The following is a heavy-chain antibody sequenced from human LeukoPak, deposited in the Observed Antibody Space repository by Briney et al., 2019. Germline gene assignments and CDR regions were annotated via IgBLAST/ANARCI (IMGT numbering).Heavy chain of an antibody. J-gene: IGHJ4*02. CDR3: ARGITIFGVVPDY. V-gene: IGHV1-3*01. CDR1: GYTFTSYL. D-gene: IGHD3-3*01. Sequence: ASVKVSCKASGYTFTSYLIHWVRQAPGQRLEWMGWINVGNDNTKYSQNFQGRVTITRDTSASTAYMELSSLRSDDTAVYYCARGITIFGVVPDYWGQGTLVTVSS. CDR2: INVGNDNT.